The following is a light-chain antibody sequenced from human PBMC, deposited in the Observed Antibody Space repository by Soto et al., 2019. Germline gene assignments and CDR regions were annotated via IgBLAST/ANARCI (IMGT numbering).Light chain of an antibody. CDR3: QHYKNYPWT. J-gene: IGKJ1*01. CDR2: GAS. CDR1: QDVGRY. Sequence: AIRMTQSPSSLSASAGDRVAIACRASQDVGRYLARYQQKPGQAPKLLIYGASTLQSGVPSRFSGGGSGTDFTLTISCLQSEDFATYYCQHYKNYPWTFGQGTNVEIK. V-gene: IGKV1-8*01.